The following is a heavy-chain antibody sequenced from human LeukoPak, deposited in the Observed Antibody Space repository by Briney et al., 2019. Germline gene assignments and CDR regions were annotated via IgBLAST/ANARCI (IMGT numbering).Heavy chain of an antibody. CDR1: GFTFSSYS. CDR2: ICSSSSTI. J-gene: IGHJ4*02. V-gene: IGHV3-48*01. CDR3: ARLEVITHDY. Sequence: PGGSLRLSCAASGFTFSSYSMNWVRQAPGKGLEWVSYICSSSSTIYYADSVKGRFTISRDNAKNSLYLQINSLRAEDTAVYYCARLEVITHDYWGQGTLVTVSS. D-gene: IGHD3-10*01.